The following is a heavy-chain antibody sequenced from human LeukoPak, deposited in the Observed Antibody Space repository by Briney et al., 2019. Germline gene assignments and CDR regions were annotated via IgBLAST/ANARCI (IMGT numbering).Heavy chain of an antibody. Sequence: GGSLRLSCAASGFTFSSYWMHWVRQAPGKGLVWVLRINSDGSSISYADSVKGRFTISRDNAKNTLYLQMNSLRAEDTAVYYCARDGSWNDLYYFDYWGQGTLVTVSS. CDR1: GFTFSSYW. J-gene: IGHJ4*02. D-gene: IGHD1-1*01. CDR3: ARDGSWNDLYYFDY. V-gene: IGHV3-74*01. CDR2: INSDGSSI.